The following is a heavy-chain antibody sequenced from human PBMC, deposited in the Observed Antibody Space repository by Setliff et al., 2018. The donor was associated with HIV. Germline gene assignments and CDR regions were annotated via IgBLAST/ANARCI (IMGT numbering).Heavy chain of an antibody. D-gene: IGHD3-22*01. CDR3: ARLGYDYDSSGHGL. CDR1: GGSFSGHY. J-gene: IGHJ4*02. CDR2: INHSGST. V-gene: IGHV4-34*01. Sequence: SETLSLTCAVYGGSFSGHYWNWFRQPPGKGLEWIGEINHSGSTNYKSSLKSRVTISADTSKRQFSLKLSSVTAADTAVYYCARLGYDYDSSGHGLWGQGTLVTVSS.